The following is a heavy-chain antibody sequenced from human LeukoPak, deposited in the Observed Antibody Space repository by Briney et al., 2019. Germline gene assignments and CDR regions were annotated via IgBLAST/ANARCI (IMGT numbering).Heavy chain of an antibody. J-gene: IGHJ5*01. V-gene: IGHV1-46*01. CDR1: GYTFTTYH. Sequence: ASVKVSCKASGYTFTTYHMHWVRQTPGQGLEWMGIINPSGNNTNYAQKSQGRVTMTKDTSTNTVYMELSSLRSEDAAIYYCAREAYGSETYYSFDYWGHGTLVTVSS. CDR2: INPSGNNT. CDR3: AREAYGSETYYSFDY. D-gene: IGHD3-10*01.